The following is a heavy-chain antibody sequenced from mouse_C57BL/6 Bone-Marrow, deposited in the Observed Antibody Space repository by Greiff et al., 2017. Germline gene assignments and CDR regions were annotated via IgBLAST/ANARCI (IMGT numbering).Heavy chain of an antibody. D-gene: IGHD1-1*01. V-gene: IGHV5-12*01. CDR3: ARDYYSSSDY. J-gene: IGHJ2*01. CDR1: GFTFSDYY. Sequence: EVQRVESGGGLVQPGGSLKLSCAASGFTFSDYYMYWVRQTPEKRLEWVAYISNGGGSTYYPDTVKGRFTISRDKAKNTLYLQMSRLKSENTTMYDCARDYYSSSDYWGQGTTLTVSS. CDR2: ISNGGGST.